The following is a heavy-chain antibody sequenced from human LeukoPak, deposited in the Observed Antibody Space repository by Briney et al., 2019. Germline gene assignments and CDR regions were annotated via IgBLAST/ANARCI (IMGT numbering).Heavy chain of an antibody. V-gene: IGHV4-59*01. J-gene: IGHJ3*02. CDR3: ARVRRYSSRPDAFDI. CDR1: GGSIGAYY. D-gene: IGHD6-13*01. CDR2: IDYSGST. Sequence: PETLSLTCTVSGGSIGAYYWSWIRQPPGKGLEWIGYIDYSGSTNYNPSLKSGVTTSIDTSKNQFSLKLRSVTAADTAVYYCARVRRYSSRPDAFDIWGQGTMVTVSS.